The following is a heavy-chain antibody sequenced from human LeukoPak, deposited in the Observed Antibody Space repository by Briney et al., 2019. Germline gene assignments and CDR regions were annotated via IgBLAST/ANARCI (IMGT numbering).Heavy chain of an antibody. V-gene: IGHV3-30-3*01. CDR2: ISYDGSNK. J-gene: IGHJ4*02. CDR3: VKGGWLDD. D-gene: IGHD2-15*01. CDR1: GFTFSSYA. Sequence: PGRSLRLSCAASGFTFSSYAMHWVRQAPGKGLEWVAVISYDGSNKYYADSVKGRFTISRDNSKNTLNLQMNRLRAEDTAVYYCVKGGWLDDWGQGTLVTVSS.